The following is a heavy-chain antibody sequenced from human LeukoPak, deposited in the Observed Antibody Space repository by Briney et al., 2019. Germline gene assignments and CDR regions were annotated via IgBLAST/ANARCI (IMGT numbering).Heavy chain of an antibody. J-gene: IGHJ4*02. D-gene: IGHD3-3*01. V-gene: IGHV4-30-2*01. CDR2: INHSGST. Sequence: SQTLSLTCAVSGGSISSGGYYWSWIRQPPGKGLEWIGEINHSGSTNYNPSLKSRVTISVDTSKNQFSLKLSSVTAADTAVYYCARSNYDFWSGYYSDYWGQGTLVTVSS. CDR3: ARSNYDFWSGYYSDY. CDR1: GGSISSGGYY.